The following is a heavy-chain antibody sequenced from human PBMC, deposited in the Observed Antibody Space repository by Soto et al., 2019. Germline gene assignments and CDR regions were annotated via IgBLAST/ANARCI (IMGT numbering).Heavy chain of an antibody. CDR1: GFTFSSYA. D-gene: IGHD2-21*01. CDR2: ISYDGSNK. Sequence: QVQLVESGGGVVQPGRSLRLSCAASGFTFSSYAMHWVRQAPGKGLEWVAVISYDGSNKYYADSVKGRFTISRDNSKNTLYLQMNSLRAEDTAVYYCARGLWVAVILTPADYWGQGTLVTVSS. J-gene: IGHJ4*02. V-gene: IGHV3-30-3*01. CDR3: ARGLWVAVILTPADY.